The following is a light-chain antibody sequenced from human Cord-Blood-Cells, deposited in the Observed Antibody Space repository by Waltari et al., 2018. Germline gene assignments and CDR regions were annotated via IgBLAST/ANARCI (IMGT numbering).Light chain of an antibody. CDR2: GAS. CDR3: QQYGSSSIT. J-gene: IGKJ5*01. Sequence: EIVLTQSPGTLSLSPGERATLSCRASQRVSSSYLARYQQKPGQAPRLRIYGASSRATGIPDRFRGSGSGTDFTLTISRLEPEDFAVYYCQQYGSSSITFGQGTRLEIK. CDR1: QRVSSSY. V-gene: IGKV3-20*01.